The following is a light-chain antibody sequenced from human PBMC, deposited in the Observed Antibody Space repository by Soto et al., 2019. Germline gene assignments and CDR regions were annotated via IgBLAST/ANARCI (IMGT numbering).Light chain of an antibody. CDR1: SSDVGGYNY. V-gene: IGLV2-11*01. Sequence: LTQPRSVSGSPGQSVTISCTGTSSDVGGYNYVSWFQQHPGKAPELMIYAVTERPSGVPDRFSGSKSGNTASLTISGLQAEDEADYYCCSYAGTFTYVFGTGTKVTVL. CDR3: CSYAGTFTYV. J-gene: IGLJ1*01. CDR2: AVT.